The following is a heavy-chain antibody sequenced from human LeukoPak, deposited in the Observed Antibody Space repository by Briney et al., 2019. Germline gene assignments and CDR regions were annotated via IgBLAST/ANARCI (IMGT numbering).Heavy chain of an antibody. V-gene: IGHV3-48*03. CDR2: IVGNGITR. CDR1: GFTFSSYD. Sequence: GGSLRLSCAPSGFTFSSYDLYWVRQARGKGVKWGSYIVGNGITRYYADSVKGRFTISRDNAKNSLYLQMSSLRAEDTAVYYCVRKLTGTTFFDYWGQGTLVTVSS. CDR3: VRKLTGTTFFDY. J-gene: IGHJ4*02. D-gene: IGHD1-1*01.